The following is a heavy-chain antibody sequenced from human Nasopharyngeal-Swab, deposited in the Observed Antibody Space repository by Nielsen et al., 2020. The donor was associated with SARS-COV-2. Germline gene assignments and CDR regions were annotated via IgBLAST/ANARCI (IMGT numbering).Heavy chain of an antibody. J-gene: IGHJ3*02. Sequence: SETLSLTCAVYGGSFSGYYWSWIRQPPGKGLEWIGEINHSGSTNYNPSLKSRVTISLDTSKNQFSLKLSSVTAADTAVYYCARGVPRVTRGAFDIWGQGTMVTVSS. D-gene: IGHD2-2*01. CDR2: INHSGST. CDR3: ARGVPRVTRGAFDI. CDR1: GGSFSGYY. V-gene: IGHV4-34*01.